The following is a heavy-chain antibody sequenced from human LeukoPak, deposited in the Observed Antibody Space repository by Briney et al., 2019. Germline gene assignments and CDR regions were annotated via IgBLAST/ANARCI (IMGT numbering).Heavy chain of an antibody. CDR1: RFNFGFYG. V-gene: IGHV3-53*01. J-gene: IGHJ4*02. Sequence: GRSLRLSCAASRFNFGFYGMHWVRQAPGKGLEWVSVIYSGGSTYYADSVKGRFTISRDNSKNTLYLQMNSLRAEDTAVYYCARGRPFDYWGQGTLVTVSS. CDR2: IYSGGST. CDR3: ARGRPFDY.